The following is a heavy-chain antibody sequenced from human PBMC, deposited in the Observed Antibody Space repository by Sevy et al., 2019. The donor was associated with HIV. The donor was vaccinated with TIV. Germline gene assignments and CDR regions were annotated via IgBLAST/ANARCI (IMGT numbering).Heavy chain of an antibody. CDR3: ARDHLSRDRYYYYGMDV. CDR2: ISSSSSTI. V-gene: IGHV3-48*01. J-gene: IGHJ6*02. Sequence: GGSLRLSCAASGFTFSSYSMNWVRQAPGKGLEWVSYISSSSSTIYYADSVKGRFTISRDKAKNSLYLQMNSLRAEDTAVYYCARDHLSRDRYYYYGMDVWGQGTTVTVSS. CDR1: GFTFSSYS.